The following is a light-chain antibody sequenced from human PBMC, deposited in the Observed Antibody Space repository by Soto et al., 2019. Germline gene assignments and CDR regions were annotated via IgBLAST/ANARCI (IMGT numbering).Light chain of an antibody. J-gene: IGLJ2*01. CDR3: SSYSSTTTLVL. CDR1: STDVGTYNY. Sequence: QSAMTQPASVSGSPGQSITISCTGTSTDVGTYNYVSWYQQHPGRAPNLVIYEVFHRPSGVSNRFSGSKSGNTASLTISGLHADDEADYYCSSYSSTTTLVLFGGGTKLTVL. V-gene: IGLV2-14*03. CDR2: EVF.